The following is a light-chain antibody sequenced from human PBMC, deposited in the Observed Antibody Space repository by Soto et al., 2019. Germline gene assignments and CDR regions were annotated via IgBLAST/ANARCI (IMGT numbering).Light chain of an antibody. CDR2: KAS. V-gene: IGKV1-5*03. CDR3: QQYNGYRLA. J-gene: IGKJ4*01. Sequence: DIQMTQSPSSLSASVGDRVTFTCRASQSISNWLAWYQQKPGKAPKLLIYKASTLESGVPSRVSGSGSGTEFTLTISSLQADDFAIYYCQQYNGYRLAFGGGTKVEIK. CDR1: QSISNW.